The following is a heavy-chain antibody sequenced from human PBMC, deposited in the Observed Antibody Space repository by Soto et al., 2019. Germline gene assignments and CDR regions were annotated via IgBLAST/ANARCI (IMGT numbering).Heavy chain of an antibody. D-gene: IGHD3-10*01. Sequence: GGFLRLSCAASGFTFSDYWMNWVRQAPGKGLEWVASIKYDGAEKSYVDSVKGRFTISRDNPKNSVYLQMASLRAEDTAVYYCARDGVAPGLYFDYWGQGTPVTVSS. CDR2: IKYDGAEK. CDR3: ARDGVAPGLYFDY. V-gene: IGHV3-7*05. J-gene: IGHJ4*02. CDR1: GFTFSDYW.